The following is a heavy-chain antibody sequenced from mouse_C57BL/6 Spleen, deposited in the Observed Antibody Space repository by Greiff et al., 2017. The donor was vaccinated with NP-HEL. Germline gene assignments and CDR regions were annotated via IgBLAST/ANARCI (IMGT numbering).Heavy chain of an antibody. V-gene: IGHV1-61*01. D-gene: IGHD1-1*01. CDR2: IYPSDSET. J-gene: IGHJ4*01. CDR3: AREELATVVATDYAMDY. CDR1: GYTFTSYW. Sequence: QVHVKQPGAELVRPGSSVKLSCKASGYTFTSYWMDWVKQRPGQGLEWIGNIYPSDSETHYNQKFKDKATLTVDKSSSTAYMQLSSLTSEDSAVYYCAREELATVVATDYAMDYWGQGTSVTVSS.